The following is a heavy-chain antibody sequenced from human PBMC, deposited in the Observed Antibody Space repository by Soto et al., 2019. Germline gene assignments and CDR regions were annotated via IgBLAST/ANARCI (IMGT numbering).Heavy chain of an antibody. D-gene: IGHD4-17*01. CDR3: ARATRTHDYGDYVLDY. Sequence: SETLSLTCTVSCGSISSYYWSWIRQPPWKGLEWIGYIYYSGSTNYNPSLKSRVTISVDTSKNQFSLKLSSVTAADTAVYYCARATRTHDYGDYVLDYWGQGTLVTVSS. J-gene: IGHJ4*02. CDR1: CGSISSYY. CDR2: IYYSGST. V-gene: IGHV4-59*01.